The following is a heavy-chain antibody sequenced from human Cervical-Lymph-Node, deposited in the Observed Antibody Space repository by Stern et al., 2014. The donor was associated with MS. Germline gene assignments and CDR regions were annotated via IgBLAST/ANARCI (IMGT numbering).Heavy chain of an antibody. J-gene: IGHJ4*02. Sequence: QVQLGQSGTDVKKPGASAKVSCEASGYSFTDYYIHWVRQAPGQGLEWMGEINPATGATTYAQNFEGRVTMTRDTSITTAYMELSRLSSDDTAVYYCARDLADYRYYFDSWGPGTLVTVSS. D-gene: IGHD4-11*01. CDR1: GYSFTDYY. V-gene: IGHV1-2*02. CDR3: ARDLADYRYYFDS. CDR2: INPATGAT.